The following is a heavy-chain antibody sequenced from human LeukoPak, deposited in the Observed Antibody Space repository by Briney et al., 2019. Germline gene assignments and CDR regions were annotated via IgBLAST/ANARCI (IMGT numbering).Heavy chain of an antibody. V-gene: IGHV3-21*01. CDR1: GFTFSSYS. Sequence: GGSLGLSCAASGFTFSSYSMNWVRQAPGKGLEWVSSISSSSSYIYYADSVKGRFTISRDNAKNSLYLQMNSLRAEDTAVYYCAKGVAMRPFDYWGQGTLVTVSS. CDR3: AKGVAMRPFDY. CDR2: ISSSSSYI. J-gene: IGHJ4*02. D-gene: IGHD2-2*01.